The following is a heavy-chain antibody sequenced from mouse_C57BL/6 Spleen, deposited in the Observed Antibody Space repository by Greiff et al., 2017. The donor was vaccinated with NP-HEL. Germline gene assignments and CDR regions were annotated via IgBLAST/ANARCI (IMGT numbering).Heavy chain of an antibody. Sequence: QVQLQQSGAELVKPGASVKLSCKASGYTFTEYTIHWVKQRSGQGLEWIGWFYPGSGSIKYNEKFKDKATLTADKSSSTVYMELSRLTSEDSAVYFCARHEPDYYGSSYDDFCFDYWGQGTTLTVSS. CDR2: FYPGSGSI. D-gene: IGHD1-1*01. J-gene: IGHJ2*01. V-gene: IGHV1-62-2*01. CDR1: GYTFTEYT. CDR3: ARHEPDYYGSSYDDFCFDY.